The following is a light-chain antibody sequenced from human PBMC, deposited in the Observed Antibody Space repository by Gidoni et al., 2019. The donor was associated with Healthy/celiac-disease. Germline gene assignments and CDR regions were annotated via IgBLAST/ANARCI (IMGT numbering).Light chain of an antibody. CDR2: GKY. CDR3: NSRDSSGNHLV. Sequence: SSELTQDPAVSVALGQTVRITCQGDSLRSYYASWYQQKPGQATVLVIYGKYNRPSGIPDRFSGSSSGNTASLTITGAQAEDEADYYCNSRDSSGNHLVFGGGTKLTVL. CDR1: SLRSYY. V-gene: IGLV3-19*01. J-gene: IGLJ2*01.